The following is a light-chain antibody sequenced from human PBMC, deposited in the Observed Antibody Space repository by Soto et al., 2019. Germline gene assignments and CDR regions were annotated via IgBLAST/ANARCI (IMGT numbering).Light chain of an antibody. J-gene: IGKJ1*01. Sequence: EIVLTQSPATLSLSPGERATLSCRASQSVSSYLAWYQQKPGQAPRLLISDASKRATGIPARFSGSGSGTDFTLTISSLEPEDFAVYYCQQRSNWPPEWTFGQGTKVDIK. CDR1: QSVSSY. CDR2: DAS. V-gene: IGKV3-11*01. CDR3: QQRSNWPPEWT.